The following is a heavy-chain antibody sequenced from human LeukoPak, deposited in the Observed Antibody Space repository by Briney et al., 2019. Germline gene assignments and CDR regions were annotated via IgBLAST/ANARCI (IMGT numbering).Heavy chain of an antibody. Sequence: ASVKVSCKASGYTFTSYGISWVRQAPGQGLEWMGWISAYNGNTNYAQKLQGRVTMTTDTSTSTAYMELRSLRSDDTAVYYCARRHGSSGWYCIGDFDYWGQGTLVTVSS. CDR3: ARRHGSSGWYCIGDFDY. V-gene: IGHV1-18*01. CDR1: GYTFTSYG. J-gene: IGHJ4*02. D-gene: IGHD6-19*01. CDR2: ISAYNGNT.